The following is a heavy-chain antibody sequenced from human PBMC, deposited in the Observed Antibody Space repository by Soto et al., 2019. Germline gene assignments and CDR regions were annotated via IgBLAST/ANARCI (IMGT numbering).Heavy chain of an antibody. D-gene: IGHD5-12*01. CDR1: GYTFSSSP. CDR3: ARDEGVASGN. V-gene: IGHV1-3*04. J-gene: IGHJ4*02. CDR2: INTANDDT. Sequence: ASVKVSCKASGYTFSSSPLHWVRQAPGQRPEWMGWINTANDDTKYSQKLQDRVTLTRDTSASTAYMEVSSLTPEDTAVYYCARDEGVASGNWGQGTLVTVSS.